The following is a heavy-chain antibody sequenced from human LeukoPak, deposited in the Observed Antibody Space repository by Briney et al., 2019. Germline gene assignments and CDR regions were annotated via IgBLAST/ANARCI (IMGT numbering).Heavy chain of an antibody. D-gene: IGHD6-13*01. Sequence: SETLSHTCAVYGGSFSGYYWSWIRQPPGKGLEWIGEINHSGSTNYNPSLKSRVTISVDTSKNQFSLKLSSVTAADTAVYYCARISSSWYTPRWFDPWGQGTLVTVSS. J-gene: IGHJ5*02. V-gene: IGHV4-34*01. CDR2: INHSGST. CDR1: GGSFSGYY. CDR3: ARISSSWYTPRWFDP.